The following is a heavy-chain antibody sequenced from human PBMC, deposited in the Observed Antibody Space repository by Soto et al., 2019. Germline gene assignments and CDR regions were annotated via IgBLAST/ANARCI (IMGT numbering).Heavy chain of an antibody. CDR2: ISYDGSNK. V-gene: IGHV3-30-3*01. Sequence: QVQLVESGGGVVQPGRSLRLSCAASGFTFSSYAMHWVRQAPGQGLEWVALISYDGSNKYYADSVKGRFTISRDNSKNTLYLQMNSLRPEDTAVYHCARDQGGTKLYYHGMDVWGQGTTVTVSS. CDR1: GFTFSSYA. D-gene: IGHD1-7*01. J-gene: IGHJ6*02. CDR3: ARDQGGTKLYYHGMDV.